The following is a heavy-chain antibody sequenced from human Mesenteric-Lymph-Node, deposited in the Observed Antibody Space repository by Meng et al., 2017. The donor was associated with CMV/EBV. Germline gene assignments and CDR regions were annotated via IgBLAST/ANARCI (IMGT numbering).Heavy chain of an antibody. Sequence: QITLKESGPTLVKPTQTLKLTCPFSGFSLSTSGVGVGWIRQPPGKALEWLALIYWDDDKRYSPSLKSRLTITKDTSKNQVVLTMTNMDPVDTATYYCAHSSGIAAAGPFYFDYWGQGTLVTVSS. V-gene: IGHV2-5*02. CDR3: AHSSGIAAAGPFYFDY. CDR1: GFSLSTSGVG. J-gene: IGHJ4*02. D-gene: IGHD6-13*01. CDR2: IYWDDDK.